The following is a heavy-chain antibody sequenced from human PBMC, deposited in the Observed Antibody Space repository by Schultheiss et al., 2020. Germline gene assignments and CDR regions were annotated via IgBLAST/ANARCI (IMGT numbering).Heavy chain of an antibody. CDR2: ISGSGGST. J-gene: IGHJ5*02. CDR1: GFTVSSNY. Sequence: GESLKISCAASGFTVSSNYMSWVRQAPGKGLEWVSAISGSGGSTYYADSVKGRFTISRDNSKNTLYLQMNSLRAEDTAVYYCAKRDQGLVGWFDPWGKGTLVTVSS. D-gene: IGHD6-6*01. CDR3: AKRDQGLVGWFDP. V-gene: IGHV3-23*01.